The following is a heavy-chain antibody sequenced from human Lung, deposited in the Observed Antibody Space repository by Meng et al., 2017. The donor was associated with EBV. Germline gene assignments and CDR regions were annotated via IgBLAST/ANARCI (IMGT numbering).Heavy chain of an antibody. CDR1: GRSLSSSY. CDR3: ARHSYHSCFDP. CDR2: INYSGIT. J-gene: IGHJ5*02. Sequence: VQLQRGGPGVLKPSEILSLPCCVFGRSLSSSYWSWIRQPPGKGLEWIGQINYSGITNYNPSLKSRVTISVDTSKNQFSLSLNSVTAAGTAVYYCARHSYHSCFDPWGQGTLVTVSS. V-gene: IGHV4-34*01. D-gene: IGHD2-2*01.